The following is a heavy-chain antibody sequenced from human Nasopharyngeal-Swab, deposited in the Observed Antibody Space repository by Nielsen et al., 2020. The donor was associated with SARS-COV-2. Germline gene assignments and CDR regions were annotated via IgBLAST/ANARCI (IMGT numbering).Heavy chain of an antibody. J-gene: IGHJ3*02. Sequence: GESLWISCAASGFTFSSYVMGWVSQASGKGLEWVSAISGSGGSTYYADSVKGRFTISRDNSKITLYLQMNSLRAEDTAVYYCAKDIFPGRYERTDDAFDIWGQGTMVTVSS. CDR3: AKDIFPGRYERTDDAFDI. V-gene: IGHV3-23*01. CDR2: ISGSGGST. CDR1: GFTFSSYV. D-gene: IGHD2-2*01.